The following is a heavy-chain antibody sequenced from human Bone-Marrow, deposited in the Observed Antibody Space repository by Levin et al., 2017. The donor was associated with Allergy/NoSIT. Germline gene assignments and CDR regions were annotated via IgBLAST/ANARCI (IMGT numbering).Heavy chain of an antibody. D-gene: IGHD1-26*01. CDR2: IKGDGDST. Sequence: PGGSLRLSCAASGFTFSNYAMNWVRQAPGKGLEWVSGIKGDGDSTFYADSVKGQFTISRVNSKNTLYLQMNSLRAEDTAVYFCAKSGRGNWFDSWGQGTLVTVSS. CDR3: AKSGRGNWFDS. V-gene: IGHV3-23*01. CDR1: GFTFSNYA. J-gene: IGHJ5*01.